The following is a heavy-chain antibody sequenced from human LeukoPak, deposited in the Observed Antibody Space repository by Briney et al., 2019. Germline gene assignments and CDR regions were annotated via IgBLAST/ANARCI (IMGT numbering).Heavy chain of an antibody. V-gene: IGHV3-30-3*01. Sequence: PGGSLRLSCAASGFTFSSYAMHWVRQAPGKGLEWVAVISYDGSNKYYADSVKGRFTISRDNSKNTLYLQMNSLRAEDTAVYYCARDLTWGSYYYGMDVWGQGTTVTVS. D-gene: IGHD7-27*01. CDR1: GFTFSSYA. J-gene: IGHJ6*02. CDR3: ARDLTWGSYYYGMDV. CDR2: ISYDGSNK.